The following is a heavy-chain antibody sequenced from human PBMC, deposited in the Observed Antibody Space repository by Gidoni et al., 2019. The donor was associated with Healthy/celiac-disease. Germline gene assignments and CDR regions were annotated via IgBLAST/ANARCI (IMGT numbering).Heavy chain of an antibody. D-gene: IGHD2-8*01. V-gene: IGHV4-31*03. CDR2: FYYSGST. J-gene: IGHJ5*02. CDR3: ARVLYPQYGVYDESSSWFDP. Sequence: QVQLQESGPGLVKPSQTLSLTCTVPGGSISRGGYYWSWLRLPPGKGLEWIGYFYYSGSTYYNPSLKSRVTISVDTSKNQFSLKLSSVTAADTAVYYCARVLYPQYGVYDESSSWFDPWGQGTLVTVSS. CDR1: GGSISRGGYY.